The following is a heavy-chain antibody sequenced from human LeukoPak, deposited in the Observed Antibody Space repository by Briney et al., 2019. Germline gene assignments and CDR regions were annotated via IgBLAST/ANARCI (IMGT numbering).Heavy chain of an antibody. V-gene: IGHV3-30*18. CDR3: AKAYSYGSKVYYYYGMDV. CDR2: ISYDGSNK. CDR1: GFTFSSYG. Sequence: GRSLRLSCAASGFTFSSYGMHWVRQAPGKGLEWVAVISYDGSNKYYADSVKGRFTISRDNSKNTLYLQMNSLRAEDTAVYYCAKAYSYGSKVYYYYGMDVWGQGTTVTVSS. J-gene: IGHJ6*02. D-gene: IGHD5-18*01.